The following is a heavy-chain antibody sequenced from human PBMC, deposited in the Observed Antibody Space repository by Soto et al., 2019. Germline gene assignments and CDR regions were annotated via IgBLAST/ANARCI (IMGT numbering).Heavy chain of an antibody. D-gene: IGHD2-15*01. CDR3: ARVEYIVVVVAAPGGMDV. CDR1: GYTFTSYG. Sequence: ASVKVSCKASGYTFTSYGISWVRQAPGQGLEWMGWISAYNGNTNYAQKLQGRVTMTTDTSTSTAYMELRSLRSDDTAVYYCARVEYIVVVVAAPGGMDVWGQGTTVTVSS. J-gene: IGHJ6*02. V-gene: IGHV1-18*01. CDR2: ISAYNGNT.